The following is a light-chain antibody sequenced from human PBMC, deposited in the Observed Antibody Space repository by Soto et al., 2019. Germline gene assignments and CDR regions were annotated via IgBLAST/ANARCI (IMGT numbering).Light chain of an antibody. V-gene: IGKV3-15*01. CDR3: QQYNNWPPIT. CDR1: QSVRSN. CDR2: GAS. J-gene: IGKJ5*01. Sequence: EIVLTQSQGTLSLSPGDTATLSCRAIQSVRSNFLAWYQHKPGQAPRLLIYGASTRATGIPARFSGSGSGTEFTLTISSLQSEDFAVYYCQQYNNWPPITFGQGTRLEIK.